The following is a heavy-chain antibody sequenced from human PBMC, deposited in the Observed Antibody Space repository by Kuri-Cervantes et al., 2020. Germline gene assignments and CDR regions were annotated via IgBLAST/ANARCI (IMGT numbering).Heavy chain of an antibody. D-gene: IGHD2-15*01. CDR2: ISGSGGST. J-gene: IGHJ6*02. CDR3: AREPVIGYCSGGSCYGGMDV. CDR1: GFTFSSYA. V-gene: IGHV3-23*01. Sequence: GGSLRLSCAASGFTFSSYAMSWVRQAPGKGLEWVSAISGSGGSTYYADSVKGRFTISRDNSKNTLYLQMNSLRAEDTAVYYCAREPVIGYCSGGSCYGGMDVWGQGTTVTVSS.